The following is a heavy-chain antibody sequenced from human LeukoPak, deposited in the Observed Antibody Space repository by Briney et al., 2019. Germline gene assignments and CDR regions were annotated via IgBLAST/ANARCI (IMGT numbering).Heavy chain of an antibody. CDR1: GYTLTELS. Sequence: SVKVSCKVSGYTLTELSMHWVRQAPGKGLEWMGGFDPEDGETIYAQKFQGRVTMTENTSTDTAYMELSSLRSEDTAVYYCATDGSGSYYNIHMRQFDYWGQGTLVTVSS. J-gene: IGHJ4*02. D-gene: IGHD3-10*01. CDR3: ATDGSGSYYNIHMRQFDY. CDR2: FDPEDGET. V-gene: IGHV1-24*01.